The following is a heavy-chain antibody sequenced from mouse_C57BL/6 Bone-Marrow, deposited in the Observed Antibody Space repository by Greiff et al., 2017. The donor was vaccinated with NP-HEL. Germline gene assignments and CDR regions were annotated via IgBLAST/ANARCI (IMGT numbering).Heavy chain of an antibody. V-gene: IGHV1-54*01. CDR2: INPGSGGT. Sequence: QVQLKESGAELVRPGTSVKVSCKASGYAFTNYLIEWVKQRPGQGLEWIGVINPGSGGTNYNEKFKGKATLTADKSSSTAYMQLSSLTSEDSAVYFCARFTTVVAKAMDYWGQGTTLTVSS. CDR3: ARFTTVVAKAMDY. D-gene: IGHD1-1*01. CDR1: GYAFTNYL. J-gene: IGHJ2*01.